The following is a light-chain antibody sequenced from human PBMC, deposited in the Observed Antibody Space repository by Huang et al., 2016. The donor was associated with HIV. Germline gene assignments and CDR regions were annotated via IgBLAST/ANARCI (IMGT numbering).Light chain of an antibody. CDR1: QSLSSQ. CDR2: GVS. CDR3: QQYNDWPLT. J-gene: IGKJ1*01. V-gene: IGKV3-15*01. Sequence: EIVMTQSPPTLSVSPGERVTLSCRASQSLSSQLAWYQQKRGQAPRLLIDGVSTRATDIPARFSGSGSGTDFTLTINSLQSEDFPTYYCQQYNDWPLTFGQGTEVEIK.